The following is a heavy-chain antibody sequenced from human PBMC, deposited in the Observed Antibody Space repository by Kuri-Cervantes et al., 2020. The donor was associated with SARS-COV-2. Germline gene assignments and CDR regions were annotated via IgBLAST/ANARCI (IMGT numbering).Heavy chain of an antibody. CDR2: IIPIFGTA. Sequence: SVKVSCKASGGTFSSYAISWVRQAPGQGLEWMGGIIPIFGTADYAQKFQGRVTITADKSTSTAYMELSSLRSEDTAVYYCARGPGIAVAHLYWGQGTLVTVSS. V-gene: IGHV1-69*06. CDR1: GGTFSSYA. CDR3: ARGPGIAVAHLY. J-gene: IGHJ4*02. D-gene: IGHD6-19*01.